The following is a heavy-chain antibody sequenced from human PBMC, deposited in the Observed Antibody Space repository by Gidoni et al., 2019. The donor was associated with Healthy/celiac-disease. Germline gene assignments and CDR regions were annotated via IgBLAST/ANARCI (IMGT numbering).Heavy chain of an antibody. Sequence: EVQLVESGGGLVPPGGSLSLSGAASGFTFSSYEMNWVRQAPGKGLEWVSYISSSGSTISYADSVKGRFTISRDNAKNSLYLQMNSLRAEDTAVYYCARDHGSYGDYGVDYWGQGTLVTVSS. CDR3: ARDHGSYGDYGVDY. D-gene: IGHD4-17*01. J-gene: IGHJ4*02. CDR2: ISSSGSTI. CDR1: GFTFSSYE. V-gene: IGHV3-48*03.